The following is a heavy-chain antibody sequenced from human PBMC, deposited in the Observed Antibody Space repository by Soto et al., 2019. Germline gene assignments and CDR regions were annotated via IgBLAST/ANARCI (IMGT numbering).Heavy chain of an antibody. CDR1: GFTFSSYW. Sequence: EVQLVESGGGLVQPGGSLRLSCAASGFTFSSYWMHWVRQAPGKGLVWVSRINSDGSSTSYADSVKGRVTISRDNAKNTLYLQMNSLRAEATAVYYCVRTSLVVAAATREDYWGQGTLVTVSS. J-gene: IGHJ4*02. CDR3: VRTSLVVAAATREDY. D-gene: IGHD2-15*01. CDR2: INSDGSST. V-gene: IGHV3-74*01.